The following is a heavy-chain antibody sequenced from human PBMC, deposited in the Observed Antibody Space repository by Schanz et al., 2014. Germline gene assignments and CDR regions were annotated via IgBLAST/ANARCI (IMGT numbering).Heavy chain of an antibody. V-gene: IGHV4-61*01. CDR2: IYSSGTT. CDR3: ARVGQGAVATGSNTFYYYVMDV. D-gene: IGHD6-13*01. Sequence: QVQLQESGPGLVKPSETLSLTCTVSVGSVSSPTYYWSWIRQPPGKALEWIGYIYSSGTTNYNPSLKSPVTISIDASKNQFSLKLTSVTAADTGVYYCARVGQGAVATGSNTFYYYVMDVWGQGTTVTVSS. CDR1: VGSVSSPTYY. J-gene: IGHJ6*02.